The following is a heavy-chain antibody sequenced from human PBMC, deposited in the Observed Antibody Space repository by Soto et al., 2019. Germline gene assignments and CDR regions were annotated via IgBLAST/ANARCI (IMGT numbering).Heavy chain of an antibody. CDR2: ISSDGKNT. V-gene: IGHV3-23*01. J-gene: IGHJ4*02. CDR1: GVTFGSHG. Sequence: LGRSGVASGVTFGSHGMAWVRQAPGKGLEWGSSISSDGKNTHYADSVKCRFTISRDRSKATVNLQMNSLRVEDTAVYYCAKGVPSTGSMRMPLFDYWGQGTLVPVPS. D-gene: IGHD2-8*01. CDR3: AKGVPSTGSMRMPLFDY.